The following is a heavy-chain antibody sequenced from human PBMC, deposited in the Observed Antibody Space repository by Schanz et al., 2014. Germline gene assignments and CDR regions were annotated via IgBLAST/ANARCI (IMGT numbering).Heavy chain of an antibody. J-gene: IGHJ4*02. Sequence: QVQLVQSGAEVKKPGASVKVSCKASGYTFTSYYMHWVRQAPGQGLEWMGIINPSGGSTSYAQKYQGRVTVTRDTSTSTVYMELSSQTSEDTAVYYCAAGPEIGVAFDYWGQGTLVTVSS. D-gene: IGHD2-21*01. V-gene: IGHV1-46*01. CDR3: AAGPEIGVAFDY. CDR2: INPSGGST. CDR1: GYTFTSYY.